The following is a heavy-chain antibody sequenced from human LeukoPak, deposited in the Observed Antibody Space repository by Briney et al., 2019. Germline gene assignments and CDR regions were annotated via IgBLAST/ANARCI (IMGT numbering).Heavy chain of an antibody. CDR1: GGSISSYY. CDR3: ARLSDFWSGYPYGMDV. J-gene: IGHJ6*02. D-gene: IGHD3-3*01. CDR2: IYYSGST. V-gene: IGHV4-59*08. Sequence: SETLSLTCTVSGGSISSYYWSWIRQPPGKGLEWIGYIYYSGSTNYNPSLKSRVALSVDTSKNQFSLKLSSVTAADTAVYYCARLSDFWSGYPYGMDVWGQGTTVTVSS.